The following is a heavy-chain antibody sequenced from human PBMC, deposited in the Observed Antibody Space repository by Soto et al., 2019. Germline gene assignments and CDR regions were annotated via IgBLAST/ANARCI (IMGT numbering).Heavy chain of an antibody. CDR2: IIPIFGTA. D-gene: IGHD6-19*01. Sequence: GASVKVSCKASGGTFSTNAINWVRQAPGQGLEWMGGIIPIFGTANYAQKFQGRVTITADESTSTAYMELSSLRCEDTAVYYCAQTLGLAVSGPGRFDLWGRGTLVTVS. V-gene: IGHV1-69*13. J-gene: IGHJ2*01. CDR3: AQTLGLAVSGPGRFDL. CDR1: GGTFSTNA.